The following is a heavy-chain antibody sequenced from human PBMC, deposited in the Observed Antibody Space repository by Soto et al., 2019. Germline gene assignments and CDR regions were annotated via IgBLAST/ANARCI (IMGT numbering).Heavy chain of an antibody. Sequence: PGGSLRLSCAASGFTFSSYGMHWVRQAPGKGLEWVAVISYDGSNKYYADSVKGRFTISRDNSKNTLYLQMNSLRAEDTAVYYCAKMIVGALKAWGRGTLVTVSS. V-gene: IGHV3-30*18. CDR1: GFTFSSYG. J-gene: IGHJ5*02. CDR2: ISYDGSNK. CDR3: AKMIVGALKA. D-gene: IGHD1-26*01.